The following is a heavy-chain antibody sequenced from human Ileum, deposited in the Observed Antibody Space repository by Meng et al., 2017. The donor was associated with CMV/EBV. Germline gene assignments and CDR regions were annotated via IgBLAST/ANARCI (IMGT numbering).Heavy chain of an antibody. CDR1: GFTFSSYA. V-gene: IGHV3-74*01. Sequence: GGSLRLSCAASGFTFSSYAMSWVRQAPGKGLVWVSRINSDGSTTNYADSVKGRFTISRDNAKNTLYLQMNSLRAEDTAVYYCVRAGGSSGHFYELPDYWGQGTLVTVSS. D-gene: IGHD5/OR15-5a*01. CDR3: VRAGGSSGHFYELPDY. J-gene: IGHJ4*02. CDR2: INSDGSTT.